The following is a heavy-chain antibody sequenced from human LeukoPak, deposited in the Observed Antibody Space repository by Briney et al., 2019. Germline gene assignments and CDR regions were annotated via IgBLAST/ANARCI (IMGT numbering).Heavy chain of an antibody. CDR3: ARWSSILTGTDAFDI. D-gene: IGHD3-9*01. J-gene: IGHJ3*02. V-gene: IGHV1-2*02. CDR1: GYTFIGYY. Sequence: ASVKVSCKASGYTFIGYYMHCVRQALGQGLEKMAWINTTSGGTNYAQKFQGRITMTRDTSISTAYMEMSRLRSDDTAVYYCARWSSILTGTDAFDIWGQGTMVTVSS. CDR2: INTTSGGT.